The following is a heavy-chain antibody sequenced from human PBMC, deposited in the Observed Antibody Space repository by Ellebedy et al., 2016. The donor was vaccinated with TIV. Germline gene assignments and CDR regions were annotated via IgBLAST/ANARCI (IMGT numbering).Heavy chain of an antibody. CDR1: DYSFSDYS. J-gene: IGHJ4*02. CDR3: GRLKGLRKSGSTVDN. V-gene: IGHV5-51*01. D-gene: IGHD3-10*01. CDR2: ILPDDSES. Sequence: GESLKISCKASDYSFSDYSISWVRQIPGKGLEWMGIILPDDSESSYSPAVQGHVSISADKSISTVYLQWSRLEASDTAMYYCGRLKGLRKSGSTVDNWGQGTLVTVSA.